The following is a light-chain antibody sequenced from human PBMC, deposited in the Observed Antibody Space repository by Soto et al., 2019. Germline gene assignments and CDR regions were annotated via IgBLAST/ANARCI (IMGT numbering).Light chain of an antibody. CDR1: QNIDRW. Sequence: DIQMTHSPSTLSTSVGDRATITCRATQNIDRWLAWYQQKPGKAPKLLIYEASSLEGGVPSRFTGSGSGPQFTFTIISLQPEDVATYYCQQYFDAPLTF. CDR2: EAS. J-gene: IGKJ5*01. V-gene: IGKV1-5*01. CDR3: QQYFDAPLT.